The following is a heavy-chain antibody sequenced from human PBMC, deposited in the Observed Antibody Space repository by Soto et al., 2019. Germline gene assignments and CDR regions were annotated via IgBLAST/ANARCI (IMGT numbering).Heavy chain of an antibody. CDR1: GYG. CDR2: INHSGST. Sequence: GYGGSCIRQPPRKVLEWIGEINHSGSTNYNPSLKRRVTISVDTSTSTAYMELRSLRSDDTAVYYCARASIAARLSHGDYYYGMDVWGQGTTVTVSS. J-gene: IGHJ6*02. V-gene: IGHV4-34*01. D-gene: IGHD6-6*01. CDR3: ARASIAARLSHGDYYYGMDV.